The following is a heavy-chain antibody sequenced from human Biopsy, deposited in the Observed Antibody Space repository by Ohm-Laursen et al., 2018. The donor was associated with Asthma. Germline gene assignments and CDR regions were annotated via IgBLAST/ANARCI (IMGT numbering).Heavy chain of an antibody. V-gene: IGHV3-30*18. D-gene: IGHD1-26*01. CDR3: AKYSVFYYRGGNDY. CDR2: ISYDGSNK. CDR1: GFTFSSYG. J-gene: IGHJ4*02. Sequence: SLRLSCAASGFTFSSYGMHWVRQAPGKGLEWVAVISYDGSNKYYADSVKGRFTISGDNAKNTVYLQMNSLRAEDSAIYYCAKYSVFYYRGGNDYWGQGIVVTVSS.